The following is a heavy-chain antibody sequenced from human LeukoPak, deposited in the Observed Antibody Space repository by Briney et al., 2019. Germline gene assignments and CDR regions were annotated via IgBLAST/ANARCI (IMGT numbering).Heavy chain of an antibody. V-gene: IGHV4-39*01. CDR1: GGSISSSSYY. J-gene: IGHJ4*02. CDR3: ARHRRPRHYYDSSGYYHLGYFDY. Sequence: SETLSLTCTVSGGSISSSSYYWGWIRQPPGKGLEWIGSIYYSGSTYYNPSLKSRVAISVDTSKNQFSLKLSSVTAADTAVYYCARHRRPRHYYDSSGYYHLGYFDYWGQGTLVTVSS. CDR2: IYYSGST. D-gene: IGHD3-22*01.